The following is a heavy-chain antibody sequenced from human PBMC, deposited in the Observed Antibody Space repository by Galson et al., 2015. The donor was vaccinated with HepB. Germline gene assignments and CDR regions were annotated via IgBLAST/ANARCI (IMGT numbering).Heavy chain of an antibody. V-gene: IGHV1-69*13. D-gene: IGHD2-15*01. CDR3: ARGDIVVVVAATKRGPFDI. Sequence: SVKVSCKASGCTFSSYAISWVRQAPGQGLEWMGGIITIFGTANYAQKFQGRVTITADESTSTAYMELSSLSSEDTAVYYCARGDIVVVVAATKRGPFDIWGQGTMVTVSS. CDR1: GCTFSSYA. J-gene: IGHJ3*02. CDR2: IITIFGTA.